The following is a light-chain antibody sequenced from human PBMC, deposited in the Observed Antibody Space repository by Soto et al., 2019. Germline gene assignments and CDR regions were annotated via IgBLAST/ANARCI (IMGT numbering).Light chain of an antibody. CDR2: DAS. CDR1: QSISSW. Sequence: DIQMTQSPSTLSASVGDRVTITCRASQSISSWLAWYQQKPGKAPKLLIYDASSLESGVPSRFSGSGSGTEFTLTISSLQPDDFATYYCQQYNSYLMYTFGQGIKLEIK. CDR3: QQYNSYLMYT. J-gene: IGKJ2*01. V-gene: IGKV1-5*01.